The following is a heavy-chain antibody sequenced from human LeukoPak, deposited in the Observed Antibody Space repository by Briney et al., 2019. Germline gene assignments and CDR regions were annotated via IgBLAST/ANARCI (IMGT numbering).Heavy chain of an antibody. D-gene: IGHD5-12*01. CDR1: GFTFSSYE. CDR2: IRYDGSNK. CDR3: AKGGGYEAQYYYYYLDV. V-gene: IGHV3-30*02. J-gene: IGHJ6*03. Sequence: PGGSLRLSCAASGFTFSSYEMNWVRQAPGKGLEWVAFIRYDGSNKYYADSVKGRFTVSRDNSKNTLYLQMKSLRAGDTAVYYCAKGGGYEAQYYYYYLDVWGKGTTVTISS.